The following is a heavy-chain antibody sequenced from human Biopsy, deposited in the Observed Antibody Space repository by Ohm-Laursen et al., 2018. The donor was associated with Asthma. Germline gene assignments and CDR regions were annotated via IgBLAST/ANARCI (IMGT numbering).Heavy chain of an antibody. Sequence: SLRLSCAASGFTVSRDHMFWVRQAPGKGLEWVSSISSSSSYIYYADSVKGRFTISRDNSKNTLYLQMNSLRAEDTAVYYCARKARHGDYDFDYWGQGTLVTVSS. V-gene: IGHV3-21*01. CDR3: ARKARHGDYDFDY. CDR1: GFTVSRDH. J-gene: IGHJ4*02. D-gene: IGHD4-17*01. CDR2: ISSSSSYI.